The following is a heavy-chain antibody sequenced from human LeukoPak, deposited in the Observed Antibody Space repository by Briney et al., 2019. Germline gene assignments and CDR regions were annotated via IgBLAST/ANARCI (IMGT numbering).Heavy chain of an antibody. CDR2: ISPNSGGT. J-gene: IGHJ4*02. Sequence: ASVKVSCKASGFTFSGYYMHWVRQAPGQGLEWMAWISPNSGGTNYVQKFQGRVTVTRDTSISTDYMEISVLTSDDTALYYCAREPSGSGGYDYWGQGTLVTVSS. CDR3: AREPSGSGGYDY. V-gene: IGHV1-2*02. D-gene: IGHD3-10*01. CDR1: GFTFSGYY.